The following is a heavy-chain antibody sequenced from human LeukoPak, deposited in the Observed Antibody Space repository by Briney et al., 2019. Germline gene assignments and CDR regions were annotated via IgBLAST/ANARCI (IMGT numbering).Heavy chain of an antibody. CDR2: ISGSGGST. CDR1: GFTFSSYG. V-gene: IGHV3-23*01. CDR3: ARDRADYYDSSGRTYYFDY. D-gene: IGHD3-22*01. Sequence: GRSLRLSCAASGFTFSSYGMHWVRQAPGKGLEWVSAISGSGGSTYYADSVKGRFTISRDNSKNTLYLQMNSLRAEDTAVYYCARDRADYYDSSGRTYYFDYWGQGTLVTVSS. J-gene: IGHJ4*02.